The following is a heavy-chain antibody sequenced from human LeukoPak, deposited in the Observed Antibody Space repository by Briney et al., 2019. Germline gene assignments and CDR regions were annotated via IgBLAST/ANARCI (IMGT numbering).Heavy chain of an antibody. CDR2: IYYSGST. J-gene: IGHJ4*02. V-gene: IGHV4-31*03. CDR3: ARAMDRPNWGSWES. D-gene: IGHD7-27*01. Sequence: SQTLSLTCTVSGGSISSGGYYWSWIRQHPGKGLEWIGYIYYSGSTYYNPSLESRVTISVDTSKNQFSLKLSSVTAADTAVYYCARAMDRPNWGSWESWGQGTLVTVSS. CDR1: GGSISSGGYY.